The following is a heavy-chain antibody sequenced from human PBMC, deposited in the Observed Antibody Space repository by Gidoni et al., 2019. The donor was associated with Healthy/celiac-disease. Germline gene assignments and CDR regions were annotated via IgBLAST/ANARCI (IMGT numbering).Heavy chain of an antibody. CDR3: AKDQTSYSMGYYGMDV. J-gene: IGHJ6*02. CDR2: ISGSGGST. V-gene: IGHV3-23*01. D-gene: IGHD4-4*01. Sequence: EVQLLESGGGLVQPGGSLRLSCAASGFTFSSYAMSWVRQAPGKGLEWVSAISGSGGSTYYADSVKGRFTISRDNSKNTLYLQMNSLRAEDTAVYYCAKDQTSYSMGYYGMDVWGQGTTVTVSS. CDR1: GFTFSSYA.